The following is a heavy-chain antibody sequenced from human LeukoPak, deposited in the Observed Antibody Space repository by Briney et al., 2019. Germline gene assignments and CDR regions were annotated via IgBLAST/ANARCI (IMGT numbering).Heavy chain of an antibody. V-gene: IGHV3-33*01. Sequence: PGGSLRLSCAAPGFTFSSYGMHWVRQAPGKGLEWVALIWYDGSNKFYADSVKGRFTISRDNSKNTLYLQMNSLRAEDTAVYYCARDRVLAVAGDWYFDLWGRGTLVTVSS. CDR2: IWYDGSNK. CDR3: ARDRVLAVAGDWYFDL. D-gene: IGHD6-19*01. J-gene: IGHJ2*01. CDR1: GFTFSSYG.